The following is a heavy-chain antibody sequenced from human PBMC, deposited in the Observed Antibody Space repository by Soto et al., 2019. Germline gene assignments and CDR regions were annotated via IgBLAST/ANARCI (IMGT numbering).Heavy chain of an antibody. CDR3: ARDWRWFGESYYYGMDV. J-gene: IGHJ6*02. CDR1: GGSFSGYY. V-gene: IGHV4-34*01. CDR2: INHSGST. D-gene: IGHD3-10*01. Sequence: SETLSLTCAVYGGSFSGYYWSWIRQPPGKGLEWIGEINHSGSTSYNPSLKSRVTISVDTSKNQFSLKLSSVTAADTAVYYCARDWRWFGESYYYGMDVWGQGTTVTVSS.